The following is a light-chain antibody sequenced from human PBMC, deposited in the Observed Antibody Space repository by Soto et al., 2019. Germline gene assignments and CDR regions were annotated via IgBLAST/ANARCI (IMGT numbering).Light chain of an antibody. Sequence: QSVLTQPPSVSGAPGQRVTISCTGSSSNIGAGYDVHWYQQLPGTAPKLLVHGNTDRPSGVPDRFSGSKSGTSASLAITGLQAEDEADYYCQSYDSSLSGWLFGGGTKLNVL. CDR1: SSNIGAGYD. J-gene: IGLJ2*01. CDR2: GNT. V-gene: IGLV1-40*01. CDR3: QSYDSSLSGWL.